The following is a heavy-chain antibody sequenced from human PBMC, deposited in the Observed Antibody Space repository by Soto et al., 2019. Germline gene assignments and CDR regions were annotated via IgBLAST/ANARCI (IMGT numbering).Heavy chain of an antibody. CDR3: ATSGGYDPPVLFDY. V-gene: IGHV1-24*01. D-gene: IGHD5-12*01. CDR2: FDPEDGET. Sequence: ASVKVSCKVSGYTLTELSMHWVRQAPGKGLEWMGGFDPEDGETIYAQKFQGRVTMTEDTSTDTAYMELSSLRSEDTAVYYCATSGGYDPPVLFDYWGQGTLVTVSS. J-gene: IGHJ4*02. CDR1: GYTLTELS.